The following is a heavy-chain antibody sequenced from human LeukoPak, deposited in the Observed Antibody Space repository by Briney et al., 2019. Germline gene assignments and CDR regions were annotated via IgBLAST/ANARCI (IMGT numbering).Heavy chain of an antibody. CDR2: INPDGSFQ. D-gene: IGHD4/OR15-4a*01. CDR3: ARDRLDYHSGFDL. J-gene: IGHJ3*01. Sequence: GGSLRLSCGGSGFSFTPYWMSWVRQAPGKGLEWTTQINPDGSFQFYVDSVKGRFTISRDNAKNSLYLQMNSLRVEDTAVYYCARDRLDYHSGFDLWGQGTTVTVSP. V-gene: IGHV3-7*01. CDR1: GFSFTPYW.